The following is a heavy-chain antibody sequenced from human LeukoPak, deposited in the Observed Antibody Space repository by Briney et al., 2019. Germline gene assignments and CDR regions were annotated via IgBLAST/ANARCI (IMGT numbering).Heavy chain of an antibody. J-gene: IGHJ4*02. CDR3: ARSRNLAAPSGGYFDY. D-gene: IGHD6-13*01. CDR1: GFTFDDYA. V-gene: IGHV3-43*02. CDR2: ISGDGGST. Sequence: PGGSLRLSCAASGFTFDDYAMHWVRQAPGKGLEWVSLISGDGGSTYYADSVKGRFTISRDNSKNSLYLQMNSLRAEDTAVYYCARSRNLAAPSGGYFDYWGQGTLVTVSS.